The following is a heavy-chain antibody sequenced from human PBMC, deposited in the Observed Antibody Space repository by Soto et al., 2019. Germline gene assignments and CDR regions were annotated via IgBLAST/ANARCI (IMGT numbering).Heavy chain of an antibody. V-gene: IGHV1-69*06. Sequence: SVKVSCKXSGCTFSSYAISWVLEAPGQGHEWVGGIIPIFGTANYAQKFHGRVTITADKSTSTANMELRRLRSEDTAMYYCSRAREGVPAAKDYYGMDVWGQGTPVTVSS. J-gene: IGHJ6*02. D-gene: IGHD2-2*01. CDR2: IIPIFGTA. CDR3: SRAREGVPAAKDYYGMDV. CDR1: GCTFSSYA.